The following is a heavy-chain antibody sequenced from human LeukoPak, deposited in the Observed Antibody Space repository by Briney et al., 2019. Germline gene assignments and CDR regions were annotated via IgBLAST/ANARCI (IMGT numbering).Heavy chain of an antibody. D-gene: IGHD6-19*01. CDR2: ISSSGSTI. J-gene: IGHJ4*02. V-gene: IGHV3-48*03. CDR3: ARDRIAVAGTHFDY. Sequence: PGGSLRLSCAASGFTFSSYEMNWVRKAPGQGLEWVSYISSSGSTIYYADSVKGRLTISRDNAKNTLYLQMNSLRAEDTAVYYCARDRIAVAGTHFDYWGEGTLVTVSS. CDR1: GFTFSSYE.